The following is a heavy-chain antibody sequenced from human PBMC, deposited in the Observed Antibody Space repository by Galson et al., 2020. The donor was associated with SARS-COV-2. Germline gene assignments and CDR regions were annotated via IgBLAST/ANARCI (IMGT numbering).Heavy chain of an antibody. D-gene: IGHD4-4*01. Sequence: GESLKISCAASGFTFSSYAMHWVRQAPGKGLEWVALILFDGSLEYYADSVKGRFIISRDNSKDTLFLEMNSLRNEDAGVYYCAKGRLATVRFIDHWGQGTLVTVSS. CDR2: ILFDGSLE. J-gene: IGHJ5*02. CDR1: GFTFSSYA. V-gene: IGHV3-30*04. CDR3: AKGRLATVRFIDH.